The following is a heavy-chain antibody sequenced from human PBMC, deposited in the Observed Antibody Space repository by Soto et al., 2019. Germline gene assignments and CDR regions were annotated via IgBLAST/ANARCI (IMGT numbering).Heavy chain of an antibody. V-gene: IGHV3-48*03. Sequence: GGCMRLSCAASGLTLSDYEMNWVRKDPGKGLEWVSYISVSGSTIYYADSVKGRFTISRDSPKNSLYLQMSSLRAEDSAVYYCARERPSSDCWSGYSYGLDVWGEGTTVTVSS. CDR1: GLTLSDYE. CDR3: ARERPSSDCWSGYSYGLDV. J-gene: IGHJ6*04. CDR2: ISVSGSTI. D-gene: IGHD3-3*01.